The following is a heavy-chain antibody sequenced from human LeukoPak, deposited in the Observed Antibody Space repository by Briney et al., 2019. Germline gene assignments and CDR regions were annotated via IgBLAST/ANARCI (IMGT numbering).Heavy chain of an antibody. Sequence: ASVKVSCKASGYTFTSYGISWVRQAPGQGLEWMGWINPNSGGTNYAQKFQGRVTMTRDTSISTAYMELSRLRSDDTAVYYCARDSTVTTPSLLSPFDYWGQGTLVTVSS. CDR1: GYTFTSYG. CDR2: INPNSGGT. CDR3: ARDSTVTTPSLLSPFDY. J-gene: IGHJ4*02. V-gene: IGHV1-2*02. D-gene: IGHD4-17*01.